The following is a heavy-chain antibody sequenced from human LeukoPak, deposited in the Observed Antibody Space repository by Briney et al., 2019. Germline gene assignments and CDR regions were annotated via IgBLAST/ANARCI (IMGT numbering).Heavy chain of an antibody. D-gene: IGHD3-10*01. CDR3: AKNDGSANYYY. CDR2: ISNSGAVT. CDR1: GFTFSSYA. Sequence: PGGSLRLSCAASGFTFSSYAITWVRQAPGKGLEWVSAISNSGAVTYYADSVKGRFTISRDNSKNTLYLQMNSLRAEDTAVYYCAKNDGSANYYYWGQGTLVTVSS. J-gene: IGHJ4*02. V-gene: IGHV3-23*01.